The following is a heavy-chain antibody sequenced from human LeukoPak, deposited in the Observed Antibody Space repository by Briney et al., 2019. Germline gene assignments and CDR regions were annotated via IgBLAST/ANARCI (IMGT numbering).Heavy chain of an antibody. J-gene: IGHJ4*02. CDR1: GFTFSSYS. CDR2: IKSKNDGCTT. D-gene: IGHD3-22*01. Sequence: GGSLRLSCAASGFTFSSYSMNWVRQAPGKGLEWVARIKSKNDGCTTDYAAPVNGRFTISRDDSKNTEYLQINSLKTEDTAVYYCTTQGHYYDSSGYNFVDYWGQGTLVTVSS. CDR3: TTQGHYYDSSGYNFVDY. V-gene: IGHV3-15*01.